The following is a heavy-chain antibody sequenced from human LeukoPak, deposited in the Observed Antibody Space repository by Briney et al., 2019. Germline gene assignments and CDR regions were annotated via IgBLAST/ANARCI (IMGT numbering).Heavy chain of an antibody. V-gene: IGHV4-59*08. CDR2: IYYTGST. CDR3: ARGVAVPGPLDY. D-gene: IGHD6-19*01. CDR1: GGSISSYY. J-gene: IGHJ4*02. Sequence: PAETLPLTCTVTGGSISSYYWSWIRQPPGKGLEWIGYIYYTGSTNYNPSLKSRVTISVDTSKNQFSLKLSSVTAADTAVYYCARGVAVPGPLDYWGQGTLVPVSS.